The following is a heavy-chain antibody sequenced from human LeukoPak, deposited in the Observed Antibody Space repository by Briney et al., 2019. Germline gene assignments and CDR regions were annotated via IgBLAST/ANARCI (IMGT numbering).Heavy chain of an antibody. CDR3: ARSSGFYDSSGYGI. V-gene: IGHV4-59*01. CDR2: IYNRGTT. Sequence: SGTLSLTCTVSGGSISDYHWTWIRQPPGKALEYIGYIYNRGTTYYNPSLKSRVTISADASKKQFSLKLTSLTAADTAVYYCARSSGFYDSSGYGIWGQGTMVTVSS. CDR1: GGSISDYH. J-gene: IGHJ3*02. D-gene: IGHD3-22*01.